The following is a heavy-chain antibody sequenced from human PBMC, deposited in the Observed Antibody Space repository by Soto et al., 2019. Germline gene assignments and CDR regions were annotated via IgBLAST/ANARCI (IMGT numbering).Heavy chain of an antibody. V-gene: IGHV3-30*18. CDR1: GFTFSSYG. J-gene: IGHJ4*02. CDR3: AKANYGSGSYYRIDY. D-gene: IGHD3-10*01. Sequence: GGSLRLSCAASGFTFSSYGMHWVRQAPGKGLEWVAVISYDGSNKYYADSVKGRFTISRDNSKNTLYLQMNSLRAEDTAVYYCAKANYGSGSYYRIDYWGQGTLVTVSS. CDR2: ISYDGSNK.